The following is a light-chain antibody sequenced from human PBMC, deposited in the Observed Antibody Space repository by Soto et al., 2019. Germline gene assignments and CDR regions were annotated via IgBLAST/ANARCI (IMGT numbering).Light chain of an antibody. V-gene: IGKV3-15*01. CDR3: QQSNKWPYT. CDR1: QSVSDN. J-gene: IGKJ2*01. CDR2: GAS. Sequence: EVVMTQSPATLSVSPGERVTLSCRASQSVSDNLAWYQQKPGQAPRLLIYGASTRATTIPARFSGSGSGTEFPLTLSSLQSEDFAVYYCQQSNKWPYTFGQGTKLDIK.